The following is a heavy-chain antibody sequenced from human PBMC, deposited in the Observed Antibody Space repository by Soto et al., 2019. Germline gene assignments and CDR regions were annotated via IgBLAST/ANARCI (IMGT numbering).Heavy chain of an antibody. Sequence: GGSLRLSCAASGFTFSSYAMSWVRRAPGKGLEWVSGISGSGGSTYYADSVKGRFTISRDNSKNTLYLQMHSLRAEDTAVYYCAKERSGTTVDYWGQGTLVTVSS. V-gene: IGHV3-23*01. CDR1: GFTFSSYA. D-gene: IGHD1-7*01. CDR3: AKERSGTTVDY. J-gene: IGHJ4*02. CDR2: ISGSGGST.